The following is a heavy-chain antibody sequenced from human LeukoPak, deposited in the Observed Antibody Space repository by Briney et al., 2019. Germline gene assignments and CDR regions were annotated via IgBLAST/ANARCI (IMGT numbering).Heavy chain of an antibody. CDR3: ARTGIAARPTVWFDP. J-gene: IGHJ5*02. CDR1: GFTFSSYW. V-gene: IGHV3-74*01. D-gene: IGHD6-6*01. Sequence: GGSLRLSCAAAGFTFSSYWMHWVRQAPGKGLVWVSHINSDGSSTNYADSVKGRFTISRDNAKNTLYLQMNSLRAEDTAVYYCARTGIAARPTVWFDPWGQGTLVTVSS. CDR2: INSDGSST.